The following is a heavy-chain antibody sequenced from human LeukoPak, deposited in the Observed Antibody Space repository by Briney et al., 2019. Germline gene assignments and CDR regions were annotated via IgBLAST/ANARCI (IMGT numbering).Heavy chain of an antibody. D-gene: IGHD6-13*01. Sequence: PSETLSLTCTVSGGSISSYYWSWIRQPPGKGLEWIGYIYYSGSTNYNPSLKSRVTISVDTSKNQFSLKLSSVTAADTAVYYCARVGIAAAGTEGAVWGQGTTVTVSS. J-gene: IGHJ6*02. V-gene: IGHV4-59*01. CDR1: GGSISSYY. CDR2: IYYSGST. CDR3: ARVGIAAAGTEGAV.